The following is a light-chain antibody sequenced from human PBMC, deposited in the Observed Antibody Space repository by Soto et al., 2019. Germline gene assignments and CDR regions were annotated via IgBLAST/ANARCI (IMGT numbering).Light chain of an antibody. CDR1: SSDVGSYDL. Sequence: QSALTQPASVSGSPGQSITICCTGTSSDVGSYDLVSWYQHHSGKAPKIIIYEVNKRPSGISDRFSGSKSGNTASLTISGLQAEAEAYYFSCSFFRTNGLLFGGGTKVTVL. J-gene: IGLJ2*01. V-gene: IGLV2-23*02. CDR2: EVN. CDR3: CSFFRTNGLL.